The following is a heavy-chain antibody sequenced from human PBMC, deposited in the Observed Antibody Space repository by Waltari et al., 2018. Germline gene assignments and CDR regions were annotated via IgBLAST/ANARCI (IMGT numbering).Heavy chain of an antibody. Sequence: EVQLVQSGAEVRKSGESLKISCKGSGYTFTDYWVAWVRQRPGQGLAWMGAIWPRYSDARYSPSFEGQVTISADKSLSTTYLQWSSLKASDTAIYYCARRFPVGYYYGLDVWGQGTAVTVSS. CDR2: IWPRYSDA. J-gene: IGHJ6*02. CDR1: GYTFTDYW. CDR3: ARRFPVGYYYGLDV. V-gene: IGHV5-51*01.